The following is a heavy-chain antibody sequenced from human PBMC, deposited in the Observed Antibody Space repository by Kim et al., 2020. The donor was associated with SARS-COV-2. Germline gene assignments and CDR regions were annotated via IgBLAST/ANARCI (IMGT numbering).Heavy chain of an antibody. D-gene: IGHD4-17*01. Sequence: GGSLRLSCAASGFTFSDYYMSWIRQAPGKGLEWVSYISSSGSTIYYAYSVKGRFTISRDNAKNSLYLQMNSLRAEDTAVYYWARVSGKSGDYEGFDYWGQGTLVTVSS. CDR2: ISSSGSTI. CDR1: GFTFSDYY. V-gene: IGHV3-11*04. J-gene: IGHJ4*02. CDR3: ARVSGKSGDYEGFDY.